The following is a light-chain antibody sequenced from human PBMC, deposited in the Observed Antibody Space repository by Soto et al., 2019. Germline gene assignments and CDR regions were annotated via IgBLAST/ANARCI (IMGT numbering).Light chain of an antibody. CDR2: DAS. Sequence: EIVLTQSPATLSLSPGERATLSCRASQSVGSYLAWYQQKPGQAPRPLIYDASNRATGIPARFSGSGSGTDFTLTISSLEPEDFAVYYCQHRSNWPSITFGQGTRLEIK. V-gene: IGKV3-11*01. J-gene: IGKJ5*01. CDR3: QHRSNWPSIT. CDR1: QSVGSY.